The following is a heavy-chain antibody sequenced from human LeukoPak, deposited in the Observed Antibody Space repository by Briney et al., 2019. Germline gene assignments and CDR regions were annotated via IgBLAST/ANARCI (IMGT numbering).Heavy chain of an antibody. CDR1: GFTFTYAW. CDR2: IRSNNDGGTT. V-gene: IGHV3-15*01. CDR3: TTGSRPRGFDRLGY. Sequence: KSGGSLRLSCAASGFTFTYAWMHWVRRSPGKGLEWVGRIRSNNDGGTTDYAAPVKDRFTISRDDSKNTLYLQMNSLKAEDTAVYYCTTGSRPRGFDRLGYWGQGTLVTVSP. J-gene: IGHJ4*02. D-gene: IGHD5-12*01.